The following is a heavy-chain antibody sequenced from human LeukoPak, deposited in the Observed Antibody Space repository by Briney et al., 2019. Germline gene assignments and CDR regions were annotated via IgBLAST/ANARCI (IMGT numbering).Heavy chain of an antibody. J-gene: IGHJ4*02. CDR3: ARARIVVVTADYFDY. CDR2: IYYSGST. Sequence: PLETLSLTCTVSGGSISSGDYYWSWIRQPPGKGLEWIGYIYYSGSTYYNPSLKSRVTISVDTSKNQFSLKLSSVTAADTAVYYCARARIVVVTADYFDYWGQGTLVTVSS. CDR1: GGSISSGDYY. V-gene: IGHV4-30-4*01. D-gene: IGHD2-21*02.